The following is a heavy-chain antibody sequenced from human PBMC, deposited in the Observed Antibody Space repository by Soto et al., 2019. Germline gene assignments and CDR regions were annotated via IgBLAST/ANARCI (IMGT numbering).Heavy chain of an antibody. V-gene: IGHV3-33*08. CDR2: IWYDGSNK. CDR1: GFTFSSYG. D-gene: IGHD2-8*01. Sequence: PGGSLRLSCVGSGFTFSSYGMHWVRQAPGKGLEWVAVIWYDGSNKYYADSVKGRFTISRDNSKNTLYLQMNSLRAEDTAVYYCARDGCTNGVCEDFDYWGQGTLVTVSS. CDR3: ARDGCTNGVCEDFDY. J-gene: IGHJ4*02.